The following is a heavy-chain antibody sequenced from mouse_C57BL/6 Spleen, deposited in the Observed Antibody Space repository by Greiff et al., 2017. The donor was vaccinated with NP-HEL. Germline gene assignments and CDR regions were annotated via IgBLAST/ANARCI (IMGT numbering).Heavy chain of an antibody. CDR1: GFTFSDYY. CDR3: ARDRYYHFDY. Sequence: EVMLVESEGGLVQPGSSMKLSCTASGFTFSDYYMAWVRQVPEKGLEWVANINYDGSSTYYLDSLKSRFIISRDNAKNILYLQMSSLKSEDTATYYCARDRYYHFDYWGQGTTLTVSS. CDR2: INYDGSST. J-gene: IGHJ2*01. D-gene: IGHD1-1*01. V-gene: IGHV5-16*01.